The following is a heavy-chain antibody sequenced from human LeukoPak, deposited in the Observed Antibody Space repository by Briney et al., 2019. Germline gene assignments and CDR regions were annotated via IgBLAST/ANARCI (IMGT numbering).Heavy chain of an antibody. D-gene: IGHD6-19*01. Sequence: ASVKVSCKVSGYTLTGLSMHWVRQAPGKGLEWMGGFDPEDGETIYAQKFQGRVTMTEDTSTDTAYMELSSLRSEDTAVYYCATEGLVLRRYYYGMDVWGQGTTVTVSS. CDR1: GYTLTGLS. CDR3: ATEGLVLRRYYYGMDV. CDR2: FDPEDGET. V-gene: IGHV1-24*01. J-gene: IGHJ6*02.